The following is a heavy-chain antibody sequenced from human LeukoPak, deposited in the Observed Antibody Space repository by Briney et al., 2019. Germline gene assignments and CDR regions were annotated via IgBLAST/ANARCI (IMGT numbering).Heavy chain of an antibody. CDR2: ISGSGGST. D-gene: IGHD6-13*01. CDR3: AIHRGIAGAGRPPAY. CDR1: GFIFSSYE. Sequence: GGSLRLSCAASGFIFSSYEMNWVRQAPGKGLEWVSAISGSGGSTYYADSVKGRFTISRDNSKNTLYLQMNSLRAEDTAVYYCAIHRGIAGAGRPPAYWGQGTLVTVSS. J-gene: IGHJ4*02. V-gene: IGHV3-23*01.